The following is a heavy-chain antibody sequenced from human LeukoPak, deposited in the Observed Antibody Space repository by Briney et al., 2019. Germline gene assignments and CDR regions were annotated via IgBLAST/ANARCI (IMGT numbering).Heavy chain of an antibody. J-gene: IGHJ3*01. D-gene: IGHD6-19*01. V-gene: IGHV3-53*01. Sequence: GGSLRLSCAASGFAVSSSYMSWVRQPPGKGLEWVSSSDTDGDTQYADSVKGRFTMSRDNSKNTLYLQMNNLGSEDMAVYFCVKARGLSRLAGDAFHLWGQGTTVIVSS. CDR3: VKARGLSRLAGDAFHL. CDR2: SDTDGDT. CDR1: GFAVSSSY.